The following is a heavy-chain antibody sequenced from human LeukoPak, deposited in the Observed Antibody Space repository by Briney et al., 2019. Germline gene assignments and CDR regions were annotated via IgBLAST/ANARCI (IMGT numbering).Heavy chain of an antibody. CDR1: GGSVSSYY. V-gene: IGHV4-59*02. CDR3: ARVGTYGSGSYLSWLDY. Sequence: SETLSLTCTVSGGSVSSYYWSWIRQPPGKGLEWIGYIYYSGSTNYNPSLKSRVTISVDTSKNQFSLELSSVTAADTAVYYCARVGTYGSGSYLSWLDYWGQGTLVTVSS. D-gene: IGHD3-10*01. J-gene: IGHJ4*02. CDR2: IYYSGST.